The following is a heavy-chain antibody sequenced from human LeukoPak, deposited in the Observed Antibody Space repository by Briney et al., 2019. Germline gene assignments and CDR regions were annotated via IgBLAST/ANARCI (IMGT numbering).Heavy chain of an antibody. CDR3: ARAGIAAAGTRHYYYYYYMDV. V-gene: IGHV3-20*04. CDR1: GFTFDDYG. D-gene: IGHD6-13*01. Sequence: GGSLRLSCAASGFTFDDYGMSWVRQAPGKGLEWVSGINWNGGSTGYADSVKGRFTISRDNAKNSLYLQMNSLRAEDTAVYYCARAGIAAAGTRHYYYYYYMDVWGKGTTVTVSS. J-gene: IGHJ6*03. CDR2: INWNGGST.